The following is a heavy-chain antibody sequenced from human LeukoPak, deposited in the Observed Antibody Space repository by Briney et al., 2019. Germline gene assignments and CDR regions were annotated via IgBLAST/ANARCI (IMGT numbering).Heavy chain of an antibody. V-gene: IGHV4-34*01. D-gene: IGHD6-19*01. CDR2: INHSGST. CDR1: GGSFSGYY. Sequence: PSETLSLTCAVYGGSFSGYYWSWIRQPPGKGLEWIGEINHSGSTNYNPSLKSRVTISVDTSKNQFSLKLSSVTAADTAVYYCARGRVRPQWLVPHFDPWGQGTLVTVSS. J-gene: IGHJ5*02. CDR3: ARGRVRPQWLVPHFDP.